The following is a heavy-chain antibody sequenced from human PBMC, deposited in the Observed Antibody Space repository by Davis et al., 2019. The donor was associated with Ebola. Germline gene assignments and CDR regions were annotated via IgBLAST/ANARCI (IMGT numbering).Heavy chain of an antibody. CDR3: ARGMGELALN. D-gene: IGHD3-16*01. V-gene: IGHV7-4-1*01. Sequence: ASVKVSCKASGYTLSYYAIHWVRQAPGQGLEWMGWINTKTGNPTYAQGFRGRFVFSLDTSVDTAFLQIDNLRAEDTAIYYCARGMGELALNWGQGTLVTVSS. CDR2: INTKTGNP. CDR1: GYTLSYYA. J-gene: IGHJ4*02.